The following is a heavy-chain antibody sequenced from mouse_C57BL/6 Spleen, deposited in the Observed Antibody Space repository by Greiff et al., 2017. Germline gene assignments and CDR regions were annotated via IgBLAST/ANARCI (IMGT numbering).Heavy chain of an antibody. Sequence: GAVQPGSSMKLSCTASGFTFSDYYMAWVRQVPEKGLEWVANINYDGSSTYYLDSLKSRFIISRDNAKNILYLQMSSLKSEDTATYYCAREGAPYYYAMDYWGQGTSVTVSS. CDR1: GFTFSDYY. J-gene: IGHJ4*01. V-gene: IGHV5-16*01. CDR3: AREGAPYYYAMDY. CDR2: INYDGSST.